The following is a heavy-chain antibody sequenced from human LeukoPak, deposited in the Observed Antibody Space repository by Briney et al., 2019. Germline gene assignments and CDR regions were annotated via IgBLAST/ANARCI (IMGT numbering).Heavy chain of an antibody. Sequence: PSETLSLTCTVSGGSISSSSYYWGWIRQPPGKGLEWIGSIYYSGSTYYNPSLKSRVTISVDTSKNQFSLKLSSVTAADTAVYYCARKIGVYDYGHGYYYYYMDVWGKGTTVTVSS. V-gene: IGHV4-39*01. CDR2: IYYSGST. CDR3: ARKIGVYDYGHGYYYYYMDV. CDR1: GGSISSSSYY. J-gene: IGHJ6*03. D-gene: IGHD5/OR15-5a*01.